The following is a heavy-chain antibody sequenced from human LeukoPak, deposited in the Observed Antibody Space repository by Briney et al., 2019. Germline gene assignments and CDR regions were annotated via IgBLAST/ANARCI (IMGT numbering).Heavy chain of an antibody. V-gene: IGHV3-30*02. D-gene: IGHD6-19*01. J-gene: IGHJ5*02. CDR3: ARDWGRGTSGSGWYNWFDP. CDR1: EFLFSDYA. CDR2: IRHDGSNE. Sequence: GGSLRLSCAASEFLFSDYAFHWVRQAPGKGLEWVALIRHDGSNEYYADSVKGRFTTSGDNSKSTVYLQMNSLRLEDTAIYYCARDWGRGTSGSGWYNWFDPWGQGTLVTVSS.